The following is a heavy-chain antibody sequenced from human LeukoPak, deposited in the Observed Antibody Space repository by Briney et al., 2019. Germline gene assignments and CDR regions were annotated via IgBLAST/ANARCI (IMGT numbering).Heavy chain of an antibody. V-gene: IGHV3-20*04. J-gene: IGHJ4*02. CDR2: INWNGGST. CDR1: GLTFSSYA. D-gene: IGHD6-19*01. CDR3: ARDISSGWYFDY. Sequence: GGSLRLSCVASGLTFSSYAMSWVRQAPGKGLEWVSGINWNGGSTGYVDSVKGRFTISRDNAKNSLHLQMNSLRAEDTALYYCARDISSGWYFDYWGQGTLVTVSS.